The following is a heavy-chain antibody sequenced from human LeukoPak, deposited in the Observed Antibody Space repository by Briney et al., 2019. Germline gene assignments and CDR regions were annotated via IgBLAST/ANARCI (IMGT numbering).Heavy chain of an antibody. Sequence: GGSLRLSCAASGFTFLSHWMTWVRQAPGKGLEWVANIKPDGSGGYYVDSVKGRFTISRDNAKNSLYLQMNSLRAEDTAVYYCARWDYGSGVYYLDYWGQGTLVTVSS. V-gene: IGHV3-7*01. CDR2: IKPDGSGG. CDR3: ARWDYGSGVYYLDY. D-gene: IGHD3-22*01. CDR1: GFTFLSHW. J-gene: IGHJ4*02.